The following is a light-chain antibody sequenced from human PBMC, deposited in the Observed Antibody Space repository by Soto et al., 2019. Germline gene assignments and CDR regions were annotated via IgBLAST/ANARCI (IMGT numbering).Light chain of an antibody. CDR1: QSVHSR. CDR2: GAS. Sequence: EIVITQSRAALSVSPRDAATLXSRASQSVHSRLAWYQQKPGQAPRLLIYGASTRATGTPPRFRGSGSGTEFTLTISSLQSEDFAVYYCQQYDDWPPWTFGPGTKVDIK. V-gene: IGKV3-15*01. CDR3: QQYDDWPPWT. J-gene: IGKJ1*01.